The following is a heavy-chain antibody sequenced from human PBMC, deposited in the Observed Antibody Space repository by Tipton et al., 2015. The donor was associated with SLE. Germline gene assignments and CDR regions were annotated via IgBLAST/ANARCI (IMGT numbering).Heavy chain of an antibody. D-gene: IGHD4-23*01. J-gene: IGHJ4*02. CDR1: GYSLTSYD. CDR2: MNPNSGNT. CDR3: ARAVEGDY. V-gene: IGHV1-8*02. Sequence: QVQLVQSGAEVKKPGASVKVSCKASGYSLTSYDINWVRQTPGQGFEWMGWMNPNSGNTVYAQKFQGRISMTRDTSINTAYMELSNLRSEDTALYYCARAVEGDYWGQGTQVTVSS.